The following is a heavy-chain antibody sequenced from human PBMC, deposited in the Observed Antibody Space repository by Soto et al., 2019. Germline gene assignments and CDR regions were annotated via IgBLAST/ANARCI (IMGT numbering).Heavy chain of an antibody. CDR1: GFTFSDFE. V-gene: IGHV3-30-3*01. CDR2: ISYDGSNQ. D-gene: IGHD1-1*01. J-gene: IGHJ4*02. CDR3: ARRTATAPRFDY. Sequence: QVQLVESGGGVVQPGRSLRLSCSASGFTFSDFEMYWVRQAPGKGLDWVSFISYDGSNQYYAGSVKGRFTVSRDNSKNTLFLLMNSLRPEDTAVYFCARRTATAPRFDYWGQGTLVTVSS.